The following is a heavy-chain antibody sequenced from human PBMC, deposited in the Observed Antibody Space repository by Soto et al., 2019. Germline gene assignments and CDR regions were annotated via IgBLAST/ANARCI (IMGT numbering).Heavy chain of an antibody. J-gene: IGHJ6*02. CDR1: GYTFTGYY. CDR2: INPNSGGT. D-gene: IGHD3-10*01. Sequence: GASVKVSCKASGYTFTGYYMHWVRQAPGQGLEWMGWINPNSGGTNYAQKFQGWVTMTRDTSISTAYMELSRLRSDDTAVYYCARTPRSSAYYYGMDVWGQGTTVTVSS. V-gene: IGHV1-2*04. CDR3: ARTPRSSAYYYGMDV.